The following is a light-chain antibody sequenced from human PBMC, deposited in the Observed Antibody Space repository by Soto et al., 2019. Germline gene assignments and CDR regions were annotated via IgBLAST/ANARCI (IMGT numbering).Light chain of an antibody. V-gene: IGLV1-44*01. CDR1: SSNIGTYT. J-gene: IGLJ1*01. CDR3: AAWDDSLNGHV. Sequence: QSVLTQPPSASGTPGQRVTISCSGSSSNIGTYTVNWYQQFPGTAPKLLIYSNDQRPSGVPDRFSGSRSGTSASLAISDLQSEDEADYYCAAWDDSLNGHVFGTGTKVTVL. CDR2: SND.